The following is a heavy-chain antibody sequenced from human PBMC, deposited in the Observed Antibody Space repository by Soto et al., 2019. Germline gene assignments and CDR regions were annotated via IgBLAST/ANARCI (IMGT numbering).Heavy chain of an antibody. CDR2: ITGSAGST. Sequence: EVQLLESGGGLVQPGGSLRLSCAASGFTFSSYAMSWVRQAPGKGLEWVSSITGSAGSTYYTDSVKGRFTISRHNSKNTLYLQMNRLRAEDTAVYYCAKDRNRSLRFDLGYWGQGTLVTVSS. J-gene: IGHJ4*02. CDR1: GFTFSSYA. V-gene: IGHV3-23*01. CDR3: AKDRNRSLRFDLGY. D-gene: IGHD5-12*01.